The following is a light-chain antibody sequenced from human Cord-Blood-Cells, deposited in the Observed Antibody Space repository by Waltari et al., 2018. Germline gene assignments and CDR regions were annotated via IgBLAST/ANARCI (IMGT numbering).Light chain of an antibody. CDR1: QSVSSSY. J-gene: IGKJ1*01. CDR2: GAS. V-gene: IGKV3-20*01. CDR3: QQYGSSPWT. Sequence: VLTPSPGTLSLSPGERATLSCRASQSVSSSYLAWYQQKPGQAPRLLIYGASSRATGIPDRFSGSGSGTDFTLTISRLEPEDFAVYYCQQYGSSPWTFGQGTKVEIK.